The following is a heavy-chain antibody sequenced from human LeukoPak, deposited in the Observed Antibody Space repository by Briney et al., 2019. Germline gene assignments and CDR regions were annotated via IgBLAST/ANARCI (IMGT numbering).Heavy chain of an antibody. V-gene: IGHV3-74*03. CDR2: ISSDGSGSST. D-gene: IGHD6-19*01. J-gene: IGHJ4*02. Sequence: PGGSLRLSCAASGFTLSGSWMHWVRQAPGKGLLWVSRISSDGSGSSTMYADSVKDRFTISRDDAKNTLYLQMNSLRGEDTAVYYCVKSSGWPDYWGQGTLVTVSS. CDR1: GFTLSGSW. CDR3: VKSSGWPDY.